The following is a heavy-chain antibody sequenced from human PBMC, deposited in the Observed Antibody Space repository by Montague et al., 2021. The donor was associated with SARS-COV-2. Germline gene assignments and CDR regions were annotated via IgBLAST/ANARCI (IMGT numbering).Heavy chain of an antibody. CDR1: GASINNGSYY. J-gene: IGHJ4*02. Sequence: TLSLTCTVSGASINNGSYYWSWIRQPAGKGPEWIGRIYTRGNTNYSPSLKSRVTISLDTSMKQISLKLSSVTAADTAIYYCAIVWEVHGHFDYWGQGIVVTVSS. V-gene: IGHV4-61*02. D-gene: IGHD1-26*01. CDR2: IYTRGNT. CDR3: AIVWEVHGHFDY.